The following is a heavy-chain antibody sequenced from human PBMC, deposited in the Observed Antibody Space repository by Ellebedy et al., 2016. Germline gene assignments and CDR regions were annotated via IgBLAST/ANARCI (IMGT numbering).Heavy chain of an antibody. V-gene: IGHV3-11*04. CDR2: IGTSASTI. CDR1: GFTFSDFS. D-gene: IGHD2-15*01. Sequence: GGSLRLSXAASGFTFSDFSMTWIRQAPGKGLEWVSYIGTSASTIYYADSVKSRFTISRDNAKNSLYLQLNSLRAEDTAVYYCTRGSTRWSADSGHWGQGTLVTVSS. CDR3: TRGSTRWSADSGH. J-gene: IGHJ1*01.